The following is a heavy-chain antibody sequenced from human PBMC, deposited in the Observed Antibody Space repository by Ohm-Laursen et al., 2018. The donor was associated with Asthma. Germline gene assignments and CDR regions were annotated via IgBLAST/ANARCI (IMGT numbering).Heavy chain of an antibody. Sequence: GSSVKVSCKASGYTFTSYYMHWVRQAPGQGLEWMGIINPSGGSTSYAQKFQGRVTMTRDTSTSTVYMELSSLRSEDTAVYYCARDSGWNINYYYGMDVWGQGTTVTVSS. CDR3: ARDSGWNINYYYGMDV. J-gene: IGHJ6*02. V-gene: IGHV1-46*01. D-gene: IGHD1/OR15-1a*01. CDR2: INPSGGST. CDR1: GYTFTSYY.